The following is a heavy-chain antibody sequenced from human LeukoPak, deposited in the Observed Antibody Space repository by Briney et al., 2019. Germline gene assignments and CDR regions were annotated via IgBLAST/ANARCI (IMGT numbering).Heavy chain of an antibody. J-gene: IGHJ5*02. CDR3: ARVQQLVRGANWFDP. Sequence: ASVKVSCKASGGTFSSYAISWVRQAPGQGLEWMGRIIPIFGTANYAQKFQGRVTITTDESTSTAYMELSSLRSEDTAVYYCARVQQLVRGANWFDPWGQGTLVTVSS. V-gene: IGHV1-69*05. CDR1: GGTFSSYA. D-gene: IGHD6-13*01. CDR2: IIPIFGTA.